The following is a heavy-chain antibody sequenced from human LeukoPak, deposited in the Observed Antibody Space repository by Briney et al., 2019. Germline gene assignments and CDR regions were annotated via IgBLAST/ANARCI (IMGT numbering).Heavy chain of an antibody. V-gene: IGHV4-34*01. J-gene: IGHJ6*03. D-gene: IGHD3-9*01. CDR1: GGSFSGYY. CDR2: INHSGST. Sequence: SETLSLTCAVYGGSFSGYYWSWIRQPPGKGLEWIGEINHSGSTNYNPSLKSRVTISVDTSKNQFSLKLSSVTAADTAVYYCARGSTESIRYFDWLFLNGLPDYYYYMDVWGKGTTVTVSS. CDR3: ARGSTESIRYFDWLFLNGLPDYYYYMDV.